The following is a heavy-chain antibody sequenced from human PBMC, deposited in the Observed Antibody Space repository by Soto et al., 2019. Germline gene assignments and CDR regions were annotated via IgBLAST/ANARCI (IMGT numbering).Heavy chain of an antibody. CDR1: RFTFSSYG. J-gene: IGHJ6*04. Sequence: GGSLRLSCEASRFTFSSYGMHWIRQAPGKGLEWVAVIWHDGSNKDYTESVKGRFTISRDNSKNTLYLQMNSLRAEDTAMYYCARSQGRFYGSGSYQGLDVWGKGTTVTVSS. D-gene: IGHD3-10*01. V-gene: IGHV3-33*01. CDR2: IWHDGSNK. CDR3: ARSQGRFYGSGSYQGLDV.